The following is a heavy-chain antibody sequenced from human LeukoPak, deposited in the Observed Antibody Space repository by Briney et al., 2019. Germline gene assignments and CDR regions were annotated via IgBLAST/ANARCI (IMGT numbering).Heavy chain of an antibody. J-gene: IGHJ6*03. CDR1: GGSFSSSTYY. V-gene: IGHV4-39*01. D-gene: IGHD2-15*01. CDR3: ARQPVVAATPFYYMDV. CDR2: IYYSGTS. Sequence: VKPSETLSLTCSVSGGSFSSSTYYWGWIRQPPGKGLEWIGAIYYSGTSYYNSSLKSRVTISVDTSKNQFSLKLSSVTAADTAVYYCARQPVVAATPFYYMDVWGKGAPVTISS.